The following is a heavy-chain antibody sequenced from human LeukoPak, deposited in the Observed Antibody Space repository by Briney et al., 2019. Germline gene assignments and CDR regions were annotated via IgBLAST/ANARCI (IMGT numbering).Heavy chain of an antibody. V-gene: IGHV3-30*18. D-gene: IGHD6-19*01. Sequence: PGGSLRLSRAASGFTFSSYGMHWVRQAPGKGLEWVAVISYDGSNKYYADSVKGRFTISRDNSKNTLYLQMNSLRAEDTAVYYCAKALQWLELDYWGQGTLVTVSS. CDR2: ISYDGSNK. J-gene: IGHJ4*02. CDR1: GFTFSSYG. CDR3: AKALQWLELDY.